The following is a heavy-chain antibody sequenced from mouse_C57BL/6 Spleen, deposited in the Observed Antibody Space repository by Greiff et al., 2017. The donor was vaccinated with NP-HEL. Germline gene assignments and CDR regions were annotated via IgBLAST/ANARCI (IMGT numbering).Heavy chain of an antibody. CDR3: ARETDSPDGYAMDY. CDR1: GYTFTSYG. Sequence: VQLQQSGAELARPGASVKLSCKASGYTFTSYGISWVKQRTGQGLEWIGEIYPRSGNTYYNEKFKGKATLTADKSSSTAYMELRSLTSEDSAVYFCARETDSPDGYAMDYWGQGTSVTVSS. D-gene: IGHD3-2*01. J-gene: IGHJ4*01. CDR2: IYPRSGNT. V-gene: IGHV1-81*01.